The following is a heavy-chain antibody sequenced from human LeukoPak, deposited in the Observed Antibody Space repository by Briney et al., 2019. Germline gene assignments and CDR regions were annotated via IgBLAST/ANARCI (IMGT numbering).Heavy chain of an antibody. V-gene: IGHV4-34*01. CDR2: INHSGST. CDR3: ARGGYSSSPRGHYYYYMGV. J-gene: IGHJ6*03. Sequence: PSETLSLTCAVYGGSFSGYYWNWIRQPPGKGLEWIGEINHSGSTNYNPSLKSRVTLSVDTSKNHFSLKLTSVTAADTAVYYCARGGYSSSPRGHYYYYMGVWGKGTTVTVSS. CDR1: GGSFSGYY. D-gene: IGHD6-6*01.